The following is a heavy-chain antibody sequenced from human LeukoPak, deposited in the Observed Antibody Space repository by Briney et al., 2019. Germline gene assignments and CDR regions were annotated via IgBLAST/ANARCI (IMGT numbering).Heavy chain of an antibody. CDR1: GGSISSSSYY. V-gene: IGHV4-39*02. Sequence: SETLSLTCTVSGGSISSSSYYWGWIRQPPGKGLEWIGSIYYSGSTYYNPSLKSRVTISVDTSKNQFSLKLSSVTAADTAVYYCAREGRCSGGSCYTPPIGVDYWGQGTLVTVSS. J-gene: IGHJ4*02. CDR3: AREGRCSGGSCYTPPIGVDY. D-gene: IGHD2-15*01. CDR2: IYYSGST.